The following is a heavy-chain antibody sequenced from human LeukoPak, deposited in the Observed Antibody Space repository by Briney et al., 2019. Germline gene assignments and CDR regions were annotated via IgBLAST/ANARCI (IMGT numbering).Heavy chain of an antibody. CDR2: ISGSGGST. V-gene: IGHV3-23*01. CDR1: GFTFSSYA. Sequence: GGSLRLSCAASGFTFSSYAMSWVRQAPGKGLEWVSAISGSGGSTYYADSVKGRFTISRDNSKNTLYLQMNSLKTEDTAVYYCTTLLYTSGWYYYYMDVWGKGTTVTVSS. CDR3: TTLLYTSGWYYYYMDV. D-gene: IGHD6-19*01. J-gene: IGHJ6*03.